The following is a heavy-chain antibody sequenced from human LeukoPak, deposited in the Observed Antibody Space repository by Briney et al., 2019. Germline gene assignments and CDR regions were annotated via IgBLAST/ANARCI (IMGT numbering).Heavy chain of an antibody. CDR1: GGTFSSYA. CDR3: ARARDGYNFPYYYYMDV. J-gene: IGHJ6*03. Sequence: GASVKVSCKASGGTFSSYAISWVRQAPGQGLEWMGGIIPIFGTANYVQKFQGRVTITADKSTSTAYMELSSLRSEDTAVYYCARARDGYNFPYYYYMDVWGKGTTVTVSS. D-gene: IGHD5-24*01. CDR2: IIPIFGTA. V-gene: IGHV1-69*06.